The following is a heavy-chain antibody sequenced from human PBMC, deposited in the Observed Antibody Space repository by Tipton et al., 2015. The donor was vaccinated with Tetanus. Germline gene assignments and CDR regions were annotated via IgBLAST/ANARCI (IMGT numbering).Heavy chain of an antibody. V-gene: IGHV4-30-4*01. J-gene: IGHJ6*02. CDR1: GASISSGGYF. CDR2: VYYSGGT. Sequence: LRLSCSVSGASISSGGYFWNWIRHHPGKGLEWIGYVYYSGGTYYNPSLKSRVTISVDTSKNQFSLRLSSVTAADTAVYYCARDHGITWGGMGYYYGMDVWGQGTTVTVSS. CDR3: ARDHGITWGGMGYYYGMDV. D-gene: IGHD3-16*01.